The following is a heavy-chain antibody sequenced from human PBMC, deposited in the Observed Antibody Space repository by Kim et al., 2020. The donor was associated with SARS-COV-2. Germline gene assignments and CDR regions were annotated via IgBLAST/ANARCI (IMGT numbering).Heavy chain of an antibody. V-gene: IGHV1-3*01. D-gene: IGHD3-22*01. CDR3: ARIQEYYYDSSGRWFDP. CDR2: INAGNGNT. CDR1: GYTFTSYA. J-gene: IGHJ5*02. Sequence: ASVKVSCKASGYTFTSYAMHWVRQAPGQRLEWIGWINAGNGNTKYSQKFQGRVTITRDTSASTAYMELSSLRSEDTAVYYCARIQEYYYDSSGRWFDPWGQGTLVTVSS.